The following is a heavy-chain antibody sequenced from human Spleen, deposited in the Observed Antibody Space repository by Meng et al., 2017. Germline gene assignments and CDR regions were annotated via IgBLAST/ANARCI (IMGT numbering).Heavy chain of an antibody. D-gene: IGHD3-22*01. CDR2: IRNKPFGGTT. J-gene: IGHJ3*02. V-gene: IGHV3-49*03. CDR1: GFTFEDYA. CDR3: SRDLTMIVVIPSNAFDI. Sequence: GESLKISCTGSGFTFEDYAISWFRQAPGKGLEWVGFIRNKPFGGTTEYAASVKGRFTISRDDSKSIAYLQMNSLKTEDTAVYYCSRDLTMIVVIPSNAFDIWGQGTVVTVSS.